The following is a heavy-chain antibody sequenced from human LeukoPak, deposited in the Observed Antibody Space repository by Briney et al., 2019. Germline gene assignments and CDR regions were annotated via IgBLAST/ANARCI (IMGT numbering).Heavy chain of an antibody. CDR1: GFTFSSYA. D-gene: IGHD3-9*01. CDR2: ISGSGGST. J-gene: IGHJ4*02. CDR3: AKVVGNYDILTGYHIDY. V-gene: IGHV3-23*01. Sequence: SGGSLRLSCAASGFTFSSYAMSWVRQAPGKGLEWVSAISGSGGSTYYADSVKGRFTISRDNSKNTLYLQMNSLRAEDTAVYYCAKVVGNYDILTGYHIDYWGQGTLVTVSS.